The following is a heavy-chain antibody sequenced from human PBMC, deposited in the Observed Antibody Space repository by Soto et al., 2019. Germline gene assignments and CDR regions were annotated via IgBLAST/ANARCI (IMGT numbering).Heavy chain of an antibody. J-gene: IGHJ6*02. CDR3: ARGPVGATYYYYYGMDV. Sequence: LRLSCAASGFTFSSYWMSWVRQAPGKGLEWVANIKQDGSEKYYVDSVKGRFTISRDNAKNSLYLQMNSLRAEDTAVYYCARGPVGATYYYYYGMDVWGQGTTVTVSS. CDR2: IKQDGSEK. CDR1: GFTFSSYW. V-gene: IGHV3-7*03. D-gene: IGHD1-26*01.